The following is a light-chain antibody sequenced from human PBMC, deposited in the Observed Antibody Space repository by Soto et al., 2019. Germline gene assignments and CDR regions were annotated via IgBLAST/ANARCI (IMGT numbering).Light chain of an antibody. CDR2: NAS. J-gene: IGKJ1*01. CDR1: QSINSW. CDR3: QQYKIYWT. Sequence: DIQMTQSPSTLSASVGDRVTITCRASQSINSWFGWYQQKPGKAPKLLIYNASSLESGVPSRFSGGGSATEFTITSSRLPQDYVATYYLQQYKIYWTFGQGTKVEIK. V-gene: IGKV1-5*03.